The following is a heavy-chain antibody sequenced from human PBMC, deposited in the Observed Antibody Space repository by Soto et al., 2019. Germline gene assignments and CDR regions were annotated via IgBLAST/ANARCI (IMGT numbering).Heavy chain of an antibody. J-gene: IGHJ6*02. CDR3: ARQCNGGSCYSRDSYYGMDV. V-gene: IGHV4-39*01. D-gene: IGHD2-15*01. CDR2: IYYSGTT. Sequence: PSETLSLTCTVSGGSISSSFYYWGWIRQPPGKGLEWIGTIYYSGTTYSNPSLKSRVTISADTSKNQFSLRLSSVTAADTAVYYCARQCNGGSCYSRDSYYGMDVWGQGTTVTVSS. CDR1: GGSISSSFYY.